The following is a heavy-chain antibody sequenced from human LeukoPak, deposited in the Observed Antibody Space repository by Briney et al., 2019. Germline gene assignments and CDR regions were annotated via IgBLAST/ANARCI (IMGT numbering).Heavy chain of an antibody. CDR1: GFTFSSYA. Sequence: GGSLRLSCAASGFTFSSYAMSWVSQAPGKGLEWVSAISGSGGSTYYADSVKGRFTISRDNSKNTLYLQMNSLRAEDTAVYYCAKVRIAGIYYFDYWGQGTLVTVSS. J-gene: IGHJ4*02. CDR2: ISGSGGST. V-gene: IGHV3-23*01. CDR3: AKVRIAGIYYFDY. D-gene: IGHD6-13*01.